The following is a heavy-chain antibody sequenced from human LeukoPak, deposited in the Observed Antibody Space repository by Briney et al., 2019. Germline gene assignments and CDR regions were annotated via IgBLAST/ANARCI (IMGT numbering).Heavy chain of an antibody. CDR1: GFTFSNYA. V-gene: IGHV3-23*01. CDR3: ATHPEGTSQSTRYYFAY. Sequence: PGGSLRLSCAASGFTFSNYAVSWVRQAPGRGLEWVSVISGSGGSTYYADSVKGRFTITRDNSQNTLYLQMNSLRAEDTAVYYCATHPEGTSQSTRYYFAYWGQGTLVTVSS. J-gene: IGHJ4*02. CDR2: ISGSGGST. D-gene: IGHD1-14*01.